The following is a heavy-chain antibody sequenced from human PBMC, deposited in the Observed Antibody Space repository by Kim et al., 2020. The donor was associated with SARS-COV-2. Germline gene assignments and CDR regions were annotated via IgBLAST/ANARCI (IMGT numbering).Heavy chain of an antibody. CDR2: IIPIFGTA. Sequence: SVKVSCKASGGTFSSYAISWVRQAPGQGLEWMGGIIPIFGTANYAQKFQGRVTITADESTSTAYMELSNLRSEDTAVYYCASPPPAYYYDSSGYYGYYFDYWGQGTLVTVSS. CDR3: ASPPPAYYYDSSGYYGYYFDY. D-gene: IGHD3-22*01. CDR1: GGTFSSYA. V-gene: IGHV1-69*13. J-gene: IGHJ4*02.